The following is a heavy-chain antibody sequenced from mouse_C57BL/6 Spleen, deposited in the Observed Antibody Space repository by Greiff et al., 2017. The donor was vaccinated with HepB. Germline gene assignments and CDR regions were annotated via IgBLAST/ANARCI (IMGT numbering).Heavy chain of an antibody. Sequence: EVKLMESGPELVKPGASVKIPCKASGYTFTDYNMDWVKQSHGKSLEWIGDINPNNGGTIYNQKFKGKATLTVDKSSSTAYMELRSLTSEDTAVYYCARVNLLLRGHFDYWGQGTTLTVSS. D-gene: IGHD1-1*01. CDR2: INPNNGGT. CDR3: ARVNLLLRGHFDY. J-gene: IGHJ2*01. CDR1: GYTFTDYN. V-gene: IGHV1-18*01.